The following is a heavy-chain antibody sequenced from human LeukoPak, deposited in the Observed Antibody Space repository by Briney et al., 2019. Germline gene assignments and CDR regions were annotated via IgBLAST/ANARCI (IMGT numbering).Heavy chain of an antibody. D-gene: IGHD5-12*01. J-gene: IGHJ6*03. CDR3: ARDLTATTYYMDV. CDR2: IYSGGST. Sequence: PGGSLRLSCAASGFTVSSNYMSWVRQAPGKGLEWVSVIYSGGSTYYADSVKGRFTISRDNSKDTLYLQMNSLRAEDTAVYYCARDLTATTYYMDVWGKGTTVTVSS. CDR1: GFTVSSNY. V-gene: IGHV3-53*01.